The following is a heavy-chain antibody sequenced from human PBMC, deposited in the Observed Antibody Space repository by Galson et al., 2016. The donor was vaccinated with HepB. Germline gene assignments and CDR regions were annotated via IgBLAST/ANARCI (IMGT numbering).Heavy chain of an antibody. CDR1: GGSISSGGYY. J-gene: IGHJ4*02. D-gene: IGHD4-17*01. V-gene: IGHV4-31*03. Sequence: TLSLTCTVSGGSISSGGYYWSWIRQHPGKGLEWIGYIYYSGSTHYNPSPKSRVTISVDTYKNQFSLKLSSVTAADTAVYYCARARAGLYYGAAGFDYWGQGTLVTVSS. CDR2: IYYSGST. CDR3: ARARAGLYYGAAGFDY.